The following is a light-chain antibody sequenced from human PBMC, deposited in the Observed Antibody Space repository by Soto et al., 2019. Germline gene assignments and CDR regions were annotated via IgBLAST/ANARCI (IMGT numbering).Light chain of an antibody. CDR2: GAS. V-gene: IGKV3D-20*02. CDR1: QSVTSTY. CDR3: QQRADWPIT. Sequence: EVVMTQSPGTLSLSPGERATLSCGANQSVTSTYLAWYQQKPGQAPRLLIYGASRRATGIPDRFIGSGSGTDFTLTISSLEPDDFAVYYCQQRADWPITFGQGTRLEIK. J-gene: IGKJ5*01.